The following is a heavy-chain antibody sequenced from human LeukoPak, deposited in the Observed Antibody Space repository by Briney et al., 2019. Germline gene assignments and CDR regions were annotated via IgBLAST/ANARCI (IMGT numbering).Heavy chain of an antibody. CDR2: ISYSGGST. Sequence: GGSLRLSCAASGFTVSSNYMSWVRQAPGKGLEWVSGISYSGGSTYYADSVKGRFTISRDNSKNTLYLQMNSLRAEDTAIDYCAKGSYWGQGTLVTVSS. V-gene: IGHV3-23*01. CDR1: GFTVSSNY. J-gene: IGHJ4*02. CDR3: AKGSY.